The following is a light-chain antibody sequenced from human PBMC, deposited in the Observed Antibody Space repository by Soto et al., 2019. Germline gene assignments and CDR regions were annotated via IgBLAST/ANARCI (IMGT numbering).Light chain of an antibody. CDR2: AAS. CDR1: QIVTINS. J-gene: IGKJ3*01. CDR3: QQYGDSPFT. Sequence: EVVLTQSPGTLSLSPGERATLSCRASQIVTINSLAWYQQKPGQPPRLLIYAASTRASAIPDRFSGSGSGTDFTLTISRLQSEDFALYYCQQYGDSPFTFGPGTRVDVK. V-gene: IGKV3-20*01.